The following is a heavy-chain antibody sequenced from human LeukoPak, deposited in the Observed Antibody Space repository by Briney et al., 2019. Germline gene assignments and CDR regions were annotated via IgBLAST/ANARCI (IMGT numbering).Heavy chain of an antibody. Sequence: ASVKVSCKASGYTFTSYGISWVRQAPGQGGEGMGWISAYNGNTNYAQKLKGRVTMTTDTYTRTAYMELRSLRSDDTAVYYCARDLRYGDYGDYWGQGTLVTVSS. D-gene: IGHD4-17*01. V-gene: IGHV1-18*01. CDR1: GYTFTSYG. J-gene: IGHJ4*02. CDR2: ISAYNGNT. CDR3: ARDLRYGDYGDY.